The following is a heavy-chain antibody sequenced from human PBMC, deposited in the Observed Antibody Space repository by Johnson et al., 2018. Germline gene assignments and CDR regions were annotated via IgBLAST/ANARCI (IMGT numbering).Heavy chain of an antibody. CDR3: ARVVSDVDRSLYNWFDP. CDR1: GGTFSSYA. Sequence: QVQLVQSGAEVKKPGSSVKVSCKASGGTFSSYAISWVRQAPGQGLEWMGGIIPIFGTANYAQKFQGRVTITADESTSTAYMELSSLRSEDTAVYYCARVVSDVDRSLYNWFDPWGQGTLVTVSS. CDR2: IIPIFGTA. J-gene: IGHJ5*02. D-gene: IGHD2-21*02. V-gene: IGHV1-69*01.